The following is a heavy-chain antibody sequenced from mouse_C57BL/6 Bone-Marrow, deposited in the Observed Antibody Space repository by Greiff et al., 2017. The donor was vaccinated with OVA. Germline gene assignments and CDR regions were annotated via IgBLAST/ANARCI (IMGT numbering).Heavy chain of an antibody. J-gene: IGHJ2*01. CDR2: INPGSGGT. Sequence: VQLQQSGAELVRPGTSVKVSCKASGYAFTNYLIEWVKQRPGQGLEWIGVINPGSGGTNYNEKFKGKATLTADKSSSTAYMQLSSLTSEDSAVYFCASDGYYGGLFDYWGQDTTLTVSS. CDR3: ASDGYYGGLFDY. V-gene: IGHV1-54*01. D-gene: IGHD2-3*01. CDR1: GYAFTNYL.